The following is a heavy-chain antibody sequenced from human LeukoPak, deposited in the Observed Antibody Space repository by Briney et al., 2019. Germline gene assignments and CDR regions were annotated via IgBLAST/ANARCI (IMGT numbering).Heavy chain of an antibody. CDR3: AKDGPLVGPYYFDY. D-gene: IGHD1-26*01. V-gene: IGHV4-39*02. CDR1: GGSISSSSYY. Sequence: PSETLSLTCTVSGGSISSSSYYWGWIRQPPGKGLEWIGSIYYSGSTYYNPSLKSRVTISVDTSKNQFSLKLSSVTAADTAVYYCAKDGPLVGPYYFDYWGQGTLVTVSS. J-gene: IGHJ4*02. CDR2: IYYSGST.